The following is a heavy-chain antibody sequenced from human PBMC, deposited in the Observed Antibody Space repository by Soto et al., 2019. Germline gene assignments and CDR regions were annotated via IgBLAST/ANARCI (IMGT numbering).Heavy chain of an antibody. Sequence: EVQLVESGGGLVQPGRSLRLSCAASGFTFDDYAMHWVRQAPGKGLEWVSGISWNSGSIGYADSVKGRFTISRDNAKNSLYLQMNSLRAEDKALYYCAKGINSGWYEKWGQGTLVTVSS. D-gene: IGHD6-19*01. CDR2: ISWNSGSI. CDR3: AKGINSGWYEK. J-gene: IGHJ4*02. CDR1: GFTFDDYA. V-gene: IGHV3-9*01.